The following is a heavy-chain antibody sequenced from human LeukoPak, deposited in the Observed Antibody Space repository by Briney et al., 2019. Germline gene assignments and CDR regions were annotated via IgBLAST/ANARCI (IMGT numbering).Heavy chain of an antibody. CDR3: ARGAPRGVWNFYFCY. D-gene: IGHD1-7*01. CDR1: GYAFSSYG. CDR2: VGPYNRKT. Sequence: GASVKVSCKASGYAFSSYGIGWVRQAPGQGLEWMGWVGPYNRKTNYSQKFQGRVTMTTDTSTNTAYLEMRTLRSDDTAVYYCARGAPRGVWNFYFCYWGQGTLVTVSS. V-gene: IGHV1-18*01. J-gene: IGHJ4*02.